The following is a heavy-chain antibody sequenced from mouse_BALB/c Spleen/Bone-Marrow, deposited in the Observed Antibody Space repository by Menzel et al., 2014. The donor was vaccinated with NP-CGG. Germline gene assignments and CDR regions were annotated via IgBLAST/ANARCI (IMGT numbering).Heavy chain of an antibody. CDR2: ISSGGST. V-gene: IGHV5-6-5*01. D-gene: IGHD2-4*01. J-gene: IGHJ3*01. CDR1: GFTFSSYA. CDR3: ARGGGYDYGSWFAY. Sequence: EVKVVESGGGLVKPGGSLKLSCAASGFTFSSYAMSWVRQTPEKRLEWVASISSGGSTYYPDSVKGRFTISRYNARNILYLQMSSLRSEDTAMYYCARGGGYDYGSWFAYWGQGTLVTVSA.